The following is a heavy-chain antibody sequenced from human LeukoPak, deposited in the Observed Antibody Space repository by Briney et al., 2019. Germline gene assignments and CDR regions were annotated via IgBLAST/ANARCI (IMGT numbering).Heavy chain of an antibody. J-gene: IGHJ4*02. CDR3: ASEIIFGSFDY. D-gene: IGHD3-3*01. Sequence: PGGSLRLSCAASGFTFTNNFMSWVRQVPGKGLEWVAVISYDGSNKYYADSVKGRFTISRDNSKNTLYVQMNSLRAEDTAVYYCASEIIFGSFDYWGQGTLVTVSS. V-gene: IGHV3-30*03. CDR1: GFTFTNNF. CDR2: ISYDGSNK.